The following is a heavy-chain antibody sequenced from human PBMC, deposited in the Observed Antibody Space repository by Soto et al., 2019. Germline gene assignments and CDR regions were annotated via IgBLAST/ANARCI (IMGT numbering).Heavy chain of an antibody. CDR1: GYTFTGYY. CDR2: INPNSGGT. J-gene: IGHJ6*02. V-gene: IGHV1-2*04. CDR3: ARGVVVVAATLYYYGMDV. D-gene: IGHD2-15*01. Sequence: AASVKVSCKASGYTFTGYYMHWVRQAPGQGLEWMGWINPNSGGTNYAQKFQGWVTMTRDTSISTAYMELSRLRSDDTAVYYCARGVVVVAATLYYYGMDVWGQGTTVTVYS.